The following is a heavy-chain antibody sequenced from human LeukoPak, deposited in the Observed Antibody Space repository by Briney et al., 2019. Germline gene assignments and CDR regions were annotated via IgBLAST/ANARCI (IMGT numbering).Heavy chain of an antibody. CDR1: GGSISTYY. Sequence: SETLSLTCTVSGGSISTYYWSWIRQPPGKGLEWIGSMYYSGSTNYKPSLKSRVTISVDTSKNQFSLKLSSVTAADTAVYYCARVGYYDSSGYYYEWYFQHWGQGTLVTVSS. CDR2: MYYSGST. J-gene: IGHJ1*01. V-gene: IGHV4-59*08. CDR3: ARVGYYDSSGYYYEWYFQH. D-gene: IGHD3-22*01.